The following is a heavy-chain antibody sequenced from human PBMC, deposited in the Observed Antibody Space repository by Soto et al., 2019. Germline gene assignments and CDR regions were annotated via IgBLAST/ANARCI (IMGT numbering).Heavy chain of an antibody. Sequence: QVQLVESGGGVVQPGRSLRLSCAASGFMFSSYAMHWVRQAPGKGLEWVAVKTYDGSNKYYADSVKGRFTTSRDNSKTTLYLQMNSLGAEDTAVYYCARAGGLLVDYWGQGTLVTVSS. CDR1: GFMFSSYA. J-gene: IGHJ4*02. CDR2: KTYDGSNK. V-gene: IGHV3-30-3*01. CDR3: ARAGGLLVDY. D-gene: IGHD1-26*01.